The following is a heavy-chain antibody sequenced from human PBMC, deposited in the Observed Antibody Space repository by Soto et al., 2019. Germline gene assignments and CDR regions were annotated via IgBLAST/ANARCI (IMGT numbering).Heavy chain of an antibody. J-gene: IGHJ4*02. CDR1: GYSFAGYW. Sequence: GESLKISCKGSGYSFAGYWITWVRQKPVKGLEWMGRIDPSDSQTYYSPSFRGHVTISATKSITTVFLQWSSLRASDTAMYYRARQIYDSDTGPNFQYYFDSWGQGTPVTVSS. V-gene: IGHV5-10-1*01. D-gene: IGHD3-22*01. CDR3: ARQIYDSDTGPNFQYYFDS. CDR2: IDPSDSQT.